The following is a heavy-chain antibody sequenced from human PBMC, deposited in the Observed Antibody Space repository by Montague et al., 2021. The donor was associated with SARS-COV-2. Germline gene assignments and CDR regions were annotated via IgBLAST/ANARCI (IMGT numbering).Heavy chain of an antibody. V-gene: IGHV3-48*03. D-gene: IGHD3-22*01. Sequence: SLRLSCAASGFTFSSYEMNWVRQAPGKGLEWVSYISSCGSTIYYADSVKGRFTISRDNAKNSLYLQMNSLRAEDTAVYYCARVLVVTYYGMDVWGQGTTVTVSS. CDR1: GFTFSSYE. CDR2: ISSCGSTI. CDR3: ARVLVVTYYGMDV. J-gene: IGHJ6*02.